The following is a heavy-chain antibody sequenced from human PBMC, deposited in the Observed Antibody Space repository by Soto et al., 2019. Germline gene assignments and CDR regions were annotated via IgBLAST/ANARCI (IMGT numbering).Heavy chain of an antibody. CDR1: GFAVSSNF. CDR3: ARATMIGLLSS. V-gene: IGHV3-66*01. Sequence: GGSLRLSCAASGFAVSSNFMSWVRQAPGKGLEWVSVIYSGGSTYYADSVKGRFTISRDNSENTLYLQMNSLRAEDTAIYYCARATMIGLLSSWGQGTLVTSPQ. CDR2: IYSGGST. D-gene: IGHD3-22*01. J-gene: IGHJ5*02.